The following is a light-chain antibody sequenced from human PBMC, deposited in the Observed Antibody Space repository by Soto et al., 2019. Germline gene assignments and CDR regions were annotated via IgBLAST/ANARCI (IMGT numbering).Light chain of an antibody. CDR2: LTS. CDR1: QALNTR. J-gene: IGKJ1*01. CDR3: HQRQSWPRT. Sequence: EILLTHSPATLSAFPGDRVTLSCRASQALNTRLAWYQHKPGQAPRLLIYLTSNRAAGVPSRFSAWGSETDFTLTISDVQPEDFAVYYCHQRQSWPRTFGQGTKVDIK. V-gene: IGKV3-11*01.